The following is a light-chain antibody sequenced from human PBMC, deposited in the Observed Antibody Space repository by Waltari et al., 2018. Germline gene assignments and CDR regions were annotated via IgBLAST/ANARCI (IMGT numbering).Light chain of an antibody. CDR2: EGS. CDR1: SSDIGGHNY. CDR3: GSYAGTQKF. J-gene: IGLJ2*01. V-gene: IGLV2-8*01. Sequence: QSALTQPPSASGSPGQSVTISCTGTSSDIGGHNYVSWYQQYPGKAPPLMFYEGSQPHPGVPARFSGSKSGNTASLTVSGLQAEDEAYYYCGSYAGTQKFFGGGTKLTVL.